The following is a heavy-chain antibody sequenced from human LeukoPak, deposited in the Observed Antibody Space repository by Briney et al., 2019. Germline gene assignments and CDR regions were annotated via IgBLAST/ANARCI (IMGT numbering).Heavy chain of an antibody. D-gene: IGHD3-3*01. V-gene: IGHV3-15*01. CDR1: GFTFSNTW. J-gene: IGHJ4*02. CDR2: IRSNPDGGTT. Sequence: GGSLTLSCAASGFTFSNTWMSWLRLAPGKGLEGVGRIRSNPDGGTTESAAPVKGRFTISRDDSRKTLYLQMNSLKTEDTAVYYCTTETSVGDFWSGLTFYFDYWGQGTLVTVSS. CDR3: TTETSVGDFWSGLTFYFDY.